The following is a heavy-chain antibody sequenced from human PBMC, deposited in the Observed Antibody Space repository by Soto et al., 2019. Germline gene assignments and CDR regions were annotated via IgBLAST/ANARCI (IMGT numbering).Heavy chain of an antibody. CDR1: GFTFSSYA. D-gene: IGHD3-16*01. CDR2: ISGSGGST. J-gene: IGHJ4*02. CDR3: VTDTRRKGGSNIIDD. Sequence: GGSLRLSCAASGFTFSSYAMSWVRQAPGKGLEWVSAISGSGGSTYYADSVKGRFTISRDNSKNTLNLQMNSLRAEDKDVYYSVTDTRRKGGSNIIDDWGQGTMVTVSS. V-gene: IGHV3-23*01.